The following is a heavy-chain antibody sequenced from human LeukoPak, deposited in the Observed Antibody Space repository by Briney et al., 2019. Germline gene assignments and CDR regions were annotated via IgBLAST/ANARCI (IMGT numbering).Heavy chain of an antibody. CDR3: ARGIAAAGTSNY. Sequence: ASVKVSCKASGYTFSSYGISWVRQAPGQGLEWMGWISAYNGNTNNAQKFQGGVIMTTDTSTSTAYVELRSLRSDDTAVYYCARGIAAAGTSNYWGQGTLVTVSS. J-gene: IGHJ4*02. CDR1: GYTFSSYG. CDR2: ISAYNGNT. D-gene: IGHD6-13*01. V-gene: IGHV1-18*01.